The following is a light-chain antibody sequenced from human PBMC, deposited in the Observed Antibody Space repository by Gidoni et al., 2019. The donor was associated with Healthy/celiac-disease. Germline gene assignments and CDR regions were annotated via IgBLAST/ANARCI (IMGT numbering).Light chain of an antibody. CDR3: QAWDSSTAV. Sequence: SYELPQPPSVSFSSGQTASITCSGDKLGDKYACWYQQKPGQSPVLVIYQDSKRPSGIPERFSGSNSGNTATLTISGTQAMDEADYYCQAWDSSTAVFGGGTKLTVL. CDR1: KLGDKY. J-gene: IGLJ2*01. V-gene: IGLV3-1*01. CDR2: QDS.